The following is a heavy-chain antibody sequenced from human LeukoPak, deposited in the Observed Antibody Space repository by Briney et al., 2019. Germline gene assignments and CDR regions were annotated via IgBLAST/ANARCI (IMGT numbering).Heavy chain of an antibody. V-gene: IGHV3-7*04. CDR1: GFMFSRYW. CDR2: IKEEGSEK. D-gene: IGHD5-24*01. Sequence: GGSLRLSCAASGFMFSRYWMTWVRQAPGKGLEWVANIKEEGSEKYYVDSVKGRFTISRDNAENSLYLQMNSLRVEDTALYYCARVPAMAGTYFDYWGQGSLVTVSS. J-gene: IGHJ4*02. CDR3: ARVPAMAGTYFDY.